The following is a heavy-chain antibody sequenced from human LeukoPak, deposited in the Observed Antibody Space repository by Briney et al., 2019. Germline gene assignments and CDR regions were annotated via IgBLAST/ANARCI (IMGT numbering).Heavy chain of an antibody. CDR2: IYYSGST. V-gene: IGHV4-39*07. Sequence: PSETLSLTCTVSGGSISSSSYYWGWIRQPPGKGLEWIGSIYYSGSTYYNPSLKSRVTISVDTSKNQFSLKLSSVTAADTAVYYCARDLNDYGGTMRAFDIWGQGTMVTVSS. D-gene: IGHD4-23*01. CDR1: GGSISSSSYY. J-gene: IGHJ3*02. CDR3: ARDLNDYGGTMRAFDI.